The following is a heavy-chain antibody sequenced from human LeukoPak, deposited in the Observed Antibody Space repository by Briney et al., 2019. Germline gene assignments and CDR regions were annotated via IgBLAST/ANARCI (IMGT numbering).Heavy chain of an antibody. D-gene: IGHD6-13*01. CDR3: ARDMTPTIAAESWSDP. CDR1: GFIFTGYY. CDR2: INPNTGGT. J-gene: IGHJ5*02. Sequence: ASVRVSCKTSGFIFTGYYIHWVRQAPGQGLEWMGWINPNTGGTYYTDHFQGRVSMTRDTSISTAYMELSSLRYDDTAVYYCARDMTPTIAAESWSDPWGQGTLITVSS. V-gene: IGHV1-2*02.